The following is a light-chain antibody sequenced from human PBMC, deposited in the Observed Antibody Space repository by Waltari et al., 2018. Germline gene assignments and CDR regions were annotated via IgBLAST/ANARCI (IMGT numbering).Light chain of an antibody. Sequence: QTVVTQEPSFSVSPGGTVTLTCALGSGSVSSASYPTWYQQTPGQPPRTLVYKGISRSSGVPDRFSGSILGNTAALTITGAQADDESDYYCSMYMGSGVWVFGGGTKLTVL. CDR3: SMYMGSGVWV. CDR1: SGSVSSASY. J-gene: IGLJ3*02. CDR2: KGI. V-gene: IGLV8-61*01.